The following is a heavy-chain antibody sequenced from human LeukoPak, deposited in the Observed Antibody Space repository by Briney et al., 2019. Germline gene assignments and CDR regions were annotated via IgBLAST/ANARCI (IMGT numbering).Heavy chain of an antibody. J-gene: IGHJ4*02. V-gene: IGHV1-2*02. CDR1: GYTFTGYY. Sequence: ASVKVSCKASGYTFTGYYMHWVRQAPGQGLEWMGWINPNSGGTNYAQKFQGRVTMTGDTSISTAYMELSRLRSDDTAVYYCARDRYSGSPFDYWGQGTLVTVSS. D-gene: IGHD1-26*01. CDR2: INPNSGGT. CDR3: ARDRYSGSPFDY.